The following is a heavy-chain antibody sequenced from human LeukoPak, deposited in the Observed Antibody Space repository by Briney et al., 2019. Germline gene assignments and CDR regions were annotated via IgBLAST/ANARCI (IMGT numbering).Heavy chain of an antibody. V-gene: IGHV4-59*01. CDR3: ARGLLVGNTGYYFDY. J-gene: IGHJ4*02. CDR1: GGSIRIYY. D-gene: IGHD1-26*01. Sequence: KPSETLSLTCTVSGGSIRIYYWSWIRQPPGKGLEWIGYIHYSGSTNSHPSLKSRVTLSVDTSKQQFSLKLRSVTAADTAVYYCARGLLVGNTGYYFDYWGQGTLVTVSS. CDR2: IHYSGST.